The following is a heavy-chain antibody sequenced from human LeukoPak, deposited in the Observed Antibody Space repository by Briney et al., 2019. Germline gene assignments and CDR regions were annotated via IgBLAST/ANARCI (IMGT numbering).Heavy chain of an antibody. CDR1: GYTFTSYG. V-gene: IGHV1-18*01. D-gene: IGHD3-3*01. J-gene: IGHJ6*02. Sequence: GASVKVSCKASGYTFTSYGISWVRQAPGRGLEWMGWISAYNGNTNYAQKLQGRVTMTTDTSTSTAYMELRSLRSDDTAVYYCARGPFGFLEWLSRPYYYYGMDVWGQGTTVTVSS. CDR3: ARGPFGFLEWLSRPYYYYGMDV. CDR2: ISAYNGNT.